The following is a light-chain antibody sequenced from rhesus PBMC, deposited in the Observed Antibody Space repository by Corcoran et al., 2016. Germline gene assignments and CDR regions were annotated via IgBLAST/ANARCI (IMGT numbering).Light chain of an antibody. CDR3: QQGNSKPLT. CDR2: VAE. J-gene: IGKJ4*01. Sequence: DIQMSQSPSSLSASVGDRVTITCRASQGISSFLNWFQQKQGKAPKRLIYVAESLARGVPSRFSGSGSGTDFSLTISRLQPEDFASCYCQQGNSKPLTFGGGTKVELE. V-gene: IGKV1-32*04. CDR1: QGISSF.